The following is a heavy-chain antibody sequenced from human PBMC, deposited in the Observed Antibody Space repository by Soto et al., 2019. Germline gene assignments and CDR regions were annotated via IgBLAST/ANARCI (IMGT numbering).Heavy chain of an antibody. CDR1: AGFPSRDTYF. J-gene: IGHJ4*01. D-gene: IGHD5-12*01. V-gene: IGHV4-61*01. CDR3: AILTNPILVNKAVRAGYDFD. CDR2: IHSSGST. Sequence: ETSYLMRTVSAGFPSRDTYFLGWILLQTRKGLEWIGYIHSSGSTNYNPSLKSRVTISANTSRNQFSLKLTSVTASDTAVYYCAILTNPILVNKAVRAGYDFD.